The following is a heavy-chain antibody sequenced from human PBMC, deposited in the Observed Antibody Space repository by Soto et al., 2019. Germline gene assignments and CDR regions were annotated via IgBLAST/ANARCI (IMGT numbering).Heavy chain of an antibody. J-gene: IGHJ6*03. CDR2: INHSGST. Sequence: PSEALSLTCAVYGGSFSGYYWSWIRQPPGKGLEWIGEINHSGSTNYNPSLKSRVTISVDASKNQFSLRLSSVTAADTAVYYCARNRVTTLEAYYYYYYDMDVWGKGTTVTVSS. D-gene: IGHD5-12*01. V-gene: IGHV4-34*01. CDR1: GGSFSGYY. CDR3: ARNRVTTLEAYYYYYYDMDV.